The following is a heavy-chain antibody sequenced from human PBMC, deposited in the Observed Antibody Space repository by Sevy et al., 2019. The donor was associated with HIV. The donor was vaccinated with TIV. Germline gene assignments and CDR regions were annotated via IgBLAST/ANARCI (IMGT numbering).Heavy chain of an antibody. J-gene: IGHJ4*02. D-gene: IGHD5-12*01. V-gene: IGHV3-30-3*01. CDR2: ISDDGNNK. Sequence: GGSLRLSCAASGFNFRNYALHWVRRAPEKGLEWVASISDDGNNKDYVDSVKGRFTISRDNPKNSLYLQMNSLRPEDTALFYCARQTFSGYIFDSWGQGTLVTVSS. CDR1: GFNFRNYA. CDR3: ARQTFSGYIFDS.